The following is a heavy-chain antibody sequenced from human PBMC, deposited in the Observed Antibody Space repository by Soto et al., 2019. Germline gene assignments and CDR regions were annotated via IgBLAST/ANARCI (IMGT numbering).Heavy chain of an antibody. D-gene: IGHD3-9*01. J-gene: IGHJ4*02. CDR2: IYYSGST. CDR1: GGSISSYY. V-gene: IGHV4-59*01. CDR3: ARGYYDILTGYYKHFDY. Sequence: SETLSLTCTVSGGSISSYYWSWIRQPPGKGLEWIGYIYYSGSTNYNPSLKSRVTISVDTSKNQFSLKLSSVTAADTAVYYCARGYYDILTGYYKHFDYWGQGTRVT.